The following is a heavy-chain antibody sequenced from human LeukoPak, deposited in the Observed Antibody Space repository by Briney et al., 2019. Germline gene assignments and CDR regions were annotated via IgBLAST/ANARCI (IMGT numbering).Heavy chain of an antibody. CDR2: INWNGGST. V-gene: IGHV3-20*04. D-gene: IGHD2-2*01. J-gene: IGHJ4*02. CDR3: ARGYCSSTSCYFDY. Sequence: GGSLRLSCAASGFSFSSHSMYWVRQTPGKGLEWVSGINWNGGSTGYADSVKGRFTISRDNAKNSLYLQMNSLRAEDTALYYCARGYCSSTSCYFDYWGQGTLVTVSS. CDR1: GFSFSSHS.